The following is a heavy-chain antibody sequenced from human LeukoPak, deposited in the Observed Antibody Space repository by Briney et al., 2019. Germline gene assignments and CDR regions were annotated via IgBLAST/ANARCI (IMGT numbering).Heavy chain of an antibody. CDR3: ARERWHVVVPARPQGEWYFDL. CDR2: IYYSGST. V-gene: IGHV4-30-4*08. J-gene: IGHJ2*01. Sequence: SQTLSLTCTVSGGSISSGDYYWSWICQPPGKGLEWIGYIYYSGSTYYNPSLKSRVTISVDTSKNQFSLKLSSVTAADTAVYYCARERWHVVVPARPQGEWYFDLWGRGTLVTVSS. CDR1: GGSISSGDYY. D-gene: IGHD2-2*01.